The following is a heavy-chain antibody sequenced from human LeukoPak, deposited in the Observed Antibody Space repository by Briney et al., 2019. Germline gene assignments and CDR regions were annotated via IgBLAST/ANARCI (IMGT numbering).Heavy chain of an antibody. CDR1: GFTVSSNY. Sequence: SGGSLRLSCAASGFTVSSNYMSWVRQAPGKGLEWVSVIYSGGNTYYADSVEGRFTISRDNSKNTLYLQMNSLRAEDTAVYFCARERGGGTTWFDPWGQGTLVTVSP. V-gene: IGHV3-53*01. D-gene: IGHD2-15*01. J-gene: IGHJ5*02. CDR3: ARERGGGTTWFDP. CDR2: IYSGGNT.